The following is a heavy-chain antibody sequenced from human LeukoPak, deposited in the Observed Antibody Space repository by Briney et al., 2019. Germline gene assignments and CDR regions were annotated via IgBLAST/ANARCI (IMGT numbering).Heavy chain of an antibody. D-gene: IGHD1-26*01. CDR2: INQDGSEK. V-gene: IGHV3-7*01. J-gene: IGHJ5*02. Sequence: PGGSLRLSCATSGFTLSSYWMSWGRQAPGKGLEWVAYINQDGSEKNYADSGKGRFTVSRDNAKNSLFLEMNRLRVEDTFMYYCTRNHRGPPWEWFDPWGQGPLVTVSS. CDR1: GFTLSSYW. CDR3: TRNHRGPPWEWFDP.